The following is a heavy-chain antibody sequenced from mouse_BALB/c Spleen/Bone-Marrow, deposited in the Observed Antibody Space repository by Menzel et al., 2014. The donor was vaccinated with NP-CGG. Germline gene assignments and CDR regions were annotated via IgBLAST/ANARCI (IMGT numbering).Heavy chain of an antibody. CDR2: IYPGDGDT. CDR1: GYAFSAYW. CDR3: TRSTATFDY. D-gene: IGHD1-2*01. J-gene: IGHJ2*01. Sequence: VQLQQSGAELVRPGSSVKIPCKASGYAFSAYWMNWVKQRPGQGLEWIGQIYPGDGDTNYNGKFKGKATLTADKSSSTAYMQLSSLTSKDSAVYFCTRSTATFDYWGQGTTLTVSS. V-gene: IGHV1-80*01.